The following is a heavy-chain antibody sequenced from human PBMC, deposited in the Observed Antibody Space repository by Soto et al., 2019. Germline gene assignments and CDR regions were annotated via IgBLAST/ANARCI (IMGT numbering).Heavy chain of an antibody. V-gene: IGHV1-2*02. D-gene: IGHD3-10*01. Sequence: QGQLVQSGAEVKKPGASVKVSCKASGYTFTDYYIFWVRQAPGQGLEWMGYINPNSGGSRYVQKFEDSVTMTRDTSKATVYMELRNLTSDDTAVYYCARDRVRSPDGVDSFDVWGQGTWVNVS. CDR3: ARDRVRSPDGVDSFDV. CDR2: INPNSGGS. J-gene: IGHJ3*01. CDR1: GYTFTDYY.